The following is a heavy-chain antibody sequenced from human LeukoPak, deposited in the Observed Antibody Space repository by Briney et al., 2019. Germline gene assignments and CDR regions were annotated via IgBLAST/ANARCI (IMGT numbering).Heavy chain of an antibody. D-gene: IGHD2-2*01. CDR1: GGSISSGSYY. V-gene: IGHV4-61*02. Sequence: SQTLSLTCTVSGGSISSGSYYWSWIRQPAGKGLEWIGRIYTSGSNTYNPSLKSRVTISVDTSKHHFSLKLSSVTAADTAVYYCARDPVVVPAAKNYYYYYMDVWGKGTTVTVSS. CDR2: IYTSGSN. CDR3: ARDPVVVPAAKNYYYYYMDV. J-gene: IGHJ6*03.